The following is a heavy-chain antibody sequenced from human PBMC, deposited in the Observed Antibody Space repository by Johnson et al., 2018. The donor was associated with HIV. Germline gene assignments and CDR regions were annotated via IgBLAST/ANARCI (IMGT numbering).Heavy chain of an antibody. V-gene: IGHV3-74*02. CDR1: GYTFSSYA. Sequence: MLLVESGGGVVQPGRSLRLSCAASGYTFSSYAMHWVRQAPGKGLVWVSRINSDGSSTSYADSVKGRFTISRDNAKNSLYLQMKSLSAEDTSVDYCARSNLVEYSNYPGAFDIWGHGTIVTVSS. J-gene: IGHJ3*02. CDR3: ARSNLVEYSNYPGAFDI. CDR2: INSDGSST. D-gene: IGHD6-6*01.